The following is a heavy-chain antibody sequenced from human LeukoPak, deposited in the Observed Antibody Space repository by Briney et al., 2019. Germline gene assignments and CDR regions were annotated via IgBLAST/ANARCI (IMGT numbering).Heavy chain of an antibody. J-gene: IGHJ4*02. V-gene: IGHV3-30-3*01. Sequence: QSGGSLRLSCAASGFTFSSYAMHWVRQAPGKGLEWVAVISYDGSNKYYADSVKGRFTISRDNSKNTLYLQMNSLRAEDTAVYYCATRPKYSSGWHSLDYWGQGTLVTVSS. D-gene: IGHD6-19*01. CDR3: ATRPKYSSGWHSLDY. CDR1: GFTFSSYA. CDR2: ISYDGSNK.